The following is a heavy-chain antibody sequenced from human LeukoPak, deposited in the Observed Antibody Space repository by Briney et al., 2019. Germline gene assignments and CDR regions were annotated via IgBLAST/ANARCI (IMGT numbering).Heavy chain of an antibody. Sequence: EASVKVSCKASGGTLSSYAISWVRQAPGQGLEWMGGIIPIFGTANYAQKFQGRVTTTADESTSKVYMEVSSLRSEDTAVYYCARAGDYYDSSGYYRTDYWGQGTLVTVSS. CDR1: GGTLSSYA. CDR3: ARAGDYYDSSGYYRTDY. J-gene: IGHJ4*02. V-gene: IGHV1-69*13. CDR2: IIPIFGTA. D-gene: IGHD3-22*01.